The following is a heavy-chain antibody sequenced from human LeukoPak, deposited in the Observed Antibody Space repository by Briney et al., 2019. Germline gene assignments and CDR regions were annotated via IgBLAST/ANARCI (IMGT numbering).Heavy chain of an antibody. V-gene: IGHV4-61*08. J-gene: IGHJ6*02. CDR1: GGSISSGGYY. D-gene: IGHD2-2*01. CDR2: IYYSGST. CDR3: AREISYCSSTSCYYYYGMDV. Sequence: SQTLSLTCTVSGGSISSGGYYWSWIRQPPGKGLEWIGYIYYSGSTNYNPSLKSRVTISVDTSKNQFSLKLSSVTAADTAVYYCAREISYCSSTSCYYYYGMDVWGQGTTVTVSS.